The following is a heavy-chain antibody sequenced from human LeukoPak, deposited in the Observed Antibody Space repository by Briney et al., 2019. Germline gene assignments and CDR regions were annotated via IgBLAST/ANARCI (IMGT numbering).Heavy chain of an antibody. CDR1: GGSISSSSYY. J-gene: IGHJ4*02. CDR3: ARPGIAVADYYFDY. V-gene: IGHV4-39*01. CDR2: IYYSGST. D-gene: IGHD6-19*01. Sequence: SETLSLTCTASGGSISSSSYYWGWIRQPPGKGLEWIGSIYYSGSTYYNPSLKSRVTISVDTSKNQFSLRLSSVTAADTAVYYCARPGIAVADYYFDYWGQGTLVTVSS.